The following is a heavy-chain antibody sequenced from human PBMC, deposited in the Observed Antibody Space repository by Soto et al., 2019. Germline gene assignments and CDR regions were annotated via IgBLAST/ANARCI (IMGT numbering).Heavy chain of an antibody. Sequence: QVQLVQSGAEVKKPGSSVKVSCKASGGTFSSYAISWVRQAPGKGLEWMGGIIPIFGTANYAQKFQGRVTITADESTSTAYMELSSLRSEDTAVYCCARGGGSGWYRDYYFYYGMDVWGQGTTVTVSS. D-gene: IGHD6-19*01. V-gene: IGHV1-69*01. CDR1: GGTFSSYA. CDR3: ARGGGSGWYRDYYFYYGMDV. CDR2: IIPIFGTA. J-gene: IGHJ6*02.